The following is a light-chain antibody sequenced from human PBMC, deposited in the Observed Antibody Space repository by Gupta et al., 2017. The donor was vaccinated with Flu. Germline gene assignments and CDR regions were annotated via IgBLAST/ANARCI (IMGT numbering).Light chain of an antibody. V-gene: IGKV1-16*02. Sequence: DIWMTQYTSTVSAYVGDRVSITCRASQGISNNLAWFQQKPGKAPKSLIYAASNLQSGVPSKFSGSGSETDFTLTISSLQPEDFATYYCQQYNSYPFTFGLGTSVEIK. CDR2: AAS. CDR3: QQYNSYPFT. J-gene: IGKJ2*01. CDR1: QGISNN.